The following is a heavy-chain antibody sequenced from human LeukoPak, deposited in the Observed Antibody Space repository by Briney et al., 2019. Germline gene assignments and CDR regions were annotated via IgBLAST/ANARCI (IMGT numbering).Heavy chain of an antibody. Sequence: KPGGSLRLSCAASGFTFSSYSMNWVRQAPGKGLEWVSYISSSSSDIYYADSLKGRFTVSRDNSKNTLYLQMNSLRAEDTAVYYCARRAGAYSHPYDYWGQGTLVTVSS. CDR2: ISSSSSDI. CDR1: GFTFSSYS. V-gene: IGHV3-21*04. CDR3: ARRAGAYSHPYDY. D-gene: IGHD4/OR15-4a*01. J-gene: IGHJ4*02.